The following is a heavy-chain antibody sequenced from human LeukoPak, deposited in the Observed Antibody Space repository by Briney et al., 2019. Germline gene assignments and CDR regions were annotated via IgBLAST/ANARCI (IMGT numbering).Heavy chain of an antibody. D-gene: IGHD5-24*01. V-gene: IGHV3-66*01. CDR2: IYSGGST. CDR3: AREKGDGYNYITYYFDY. CDR1: EFSVGSNY. J-gene: IGHJ4*02. Sequence: GGSLRLSCAASEFSVGSNYMTWVRQAPGKGLEWVSLIYSGGSTYYADSVKGRFTISRDNSKNTLYLQMNSLRAEDTAVYYCAREKGDGYNYITYYFDYWGQGTLVTVSS.